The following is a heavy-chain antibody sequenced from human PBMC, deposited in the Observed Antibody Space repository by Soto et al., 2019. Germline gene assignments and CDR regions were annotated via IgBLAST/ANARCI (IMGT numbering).Heavy chain of an antibody. D-gene: IGHD6-19*01. CDR3: ANSPPRYSSGWYRFDP. CDR1: GFTFSSYA. V-gene: IGHV3-23*01. CDR2: ISGSGGST. Sequence: PGGSLRLSCAASGFTFSSYAMSWVRQSPGKGLEWVSAISGSGGSTYYADSVKGRFTISRDNSKNTLYLQMNSLRAEDTAVYYCANSPPRYSSGWYRFDPWGQGTLVTSPQ. J-gene: IGHJ5*02.